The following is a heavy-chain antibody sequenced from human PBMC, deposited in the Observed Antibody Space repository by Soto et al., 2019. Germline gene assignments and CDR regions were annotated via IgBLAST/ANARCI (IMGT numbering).Heavy chain of an antibody. V-gene: IGHV1-69*13. Sequence: SVKVSCKASGGAFNNYAIYWVRQAPGQGLEWLGTIVPVFPSVYYAPRFQGRLTITADGSTDTVYMMLTSLKSDDTAVYYCATPTPLRGAMITNIHFDFWGQGTPVTVSS. J-gene: IGHJ4*02. CDR3: ATPTPLRGAMITNIHFDF. D-gene: IGHD3-10*01. CDR1: GGAFNNYA. CDR2: IVPVFPSV.